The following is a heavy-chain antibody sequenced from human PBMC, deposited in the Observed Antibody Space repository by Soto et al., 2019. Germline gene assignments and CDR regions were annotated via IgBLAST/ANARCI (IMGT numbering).Heavy chain of an antibody. CDR3: ARSYGDFNFDY. V-gene: IGHV4-59*08. J-gene: IGHJ4*02. D-gene: IGHD4-17*01. CDR2: IYYSGST. Sequence: SETLSLTCTVSGGSISIYYWSWIRQPPGKGLEWIGYIYYSGSTNYNPSLKSRVTISVDTSKNQFSLKLSSVTAADTAVYYCARSYGDFNFDYWGQGTLVTVSS. CDR1: GGSISIYY.